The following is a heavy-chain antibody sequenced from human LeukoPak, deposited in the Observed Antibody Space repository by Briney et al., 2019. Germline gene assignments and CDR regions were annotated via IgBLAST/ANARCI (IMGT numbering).Heavy chain of an antibody. V-gene: IGHV3-30-3*01. CDR3: AREGDRDAFDI. Sequence: GGSLRLSCAASGFTFSSYAMHWVRQAPGKGLEWVAVISYDGSNKYYADSVKGRFTISRDNSKNTLYLQMNSLRAEDTAVYYCAREGDRDAFDIWGQGTMVNVSS. CDR2: ISYDGSNK. CDR1: GFTFSSYA. J-gene: IGHJ3*02. D-gene: IGHD3-10*01.